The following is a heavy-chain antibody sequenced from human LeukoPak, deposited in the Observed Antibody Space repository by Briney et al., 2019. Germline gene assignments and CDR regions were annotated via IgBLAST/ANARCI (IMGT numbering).Heavy chain of an antibody. Sequence: SVKVSCKASGGTFSSYAISWVRQAPGQGLEWMGRIIPIFGTANYAQKFQGRVTITTDESTSTAYMELSSLRSEDTAVYYCARRVAAAGNAFDIWGQGTMVTVSS. V-gene: IGHV1-69*05. CDR1: GGTFSSYA. D-gene: IGHD6-13*01. CDR3: ARRVAAAGNAFDI. J-gene: IGHJ3*02. CDR2: IIPIFGTA.